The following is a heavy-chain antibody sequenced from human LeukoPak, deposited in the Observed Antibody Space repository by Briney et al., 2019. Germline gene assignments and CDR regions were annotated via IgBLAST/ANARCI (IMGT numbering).Heavy chain of an antibody. D-gene: IGHD6-6*01. CDR2: IYYSGST. V-gene: IGHV4-39*01. Sequence: SETLSLTCTVSGGSISSSSYYWGWIRQPPGKGLEWIGSIYYSGSTYYNPSLKSRVTISVDTSKNQFSLKLSPVTAADTAVYYCARQGGYSSSSEFDYWGQGTLVTVSS. CDR3: ARQGGYSSSSEFDY. CDR1: GGSISSSSYY. J-gene: IGHJ4*02.